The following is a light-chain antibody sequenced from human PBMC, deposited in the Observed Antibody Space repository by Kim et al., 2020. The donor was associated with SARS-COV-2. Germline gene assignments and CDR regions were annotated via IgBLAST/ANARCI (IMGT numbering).Light chain of an antibody. CDR2: QDT. CDR3: QAWDSTTAV. CDR1: GLVKKC. Sequence: VSPAQTDSIPCAGHGLVKKCVCGYQQRPGRSPVLVIYQDTKRPSGIPERFSGSNSGNTATLTISGTQASDEADYYWQAWDSTTAVFGAGTQLTVL. J-gene: IGLJ2*01. V-gene: IGLV3-1*01.